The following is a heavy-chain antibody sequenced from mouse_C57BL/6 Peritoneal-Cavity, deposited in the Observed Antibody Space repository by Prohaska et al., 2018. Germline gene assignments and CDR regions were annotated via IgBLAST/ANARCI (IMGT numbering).Heavy chain of an antibody. CDR2: INPNNGGT. V-gene: IGHV1-18*01. CDR3: ARHGNYLDY. J-gene: IGHJ2*01. D-gene: IGHD2-1*01. Sequence: HGKSLEWIGDINPNNGGTIYNQKFKGKATLTVDKSSSTAYMELRSLTSEDTAVYYCARHGNYLDYWGQGTTLTVSS.